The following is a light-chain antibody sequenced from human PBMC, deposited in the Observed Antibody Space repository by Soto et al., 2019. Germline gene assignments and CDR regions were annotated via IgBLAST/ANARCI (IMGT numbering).Light chain of an antibody. Sequence: DIPMTQSPSTLSASVGDRVTITCRASQSISSWLAWYQQKPGKAPKLLIYDASSLESGVPSRFSGSGAGTEFTLTVSSLQPDDFATYYCQQYNSYPLTFGGGTKVEIK. CDR2: DAS. J-gene: IGKJ4*01. CDR1: QSISSW. V-gene: IGKV1-5*01. CDR3: QQYNSYPLT.